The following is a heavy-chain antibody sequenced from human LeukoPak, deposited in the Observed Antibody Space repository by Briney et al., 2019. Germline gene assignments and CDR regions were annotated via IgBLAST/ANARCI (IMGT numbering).Heavy chain of an antibody. CDR1: GFTFSSYG. D-gene: IGHD3-9*01. Sequence: PGGSLRLSCAASGFTFSSYGMHWVRQAPGKGLEWVAFIRYDGSNKYYADSVKGRFTISRDNSKNTLYLQMNSLRAEDTAVYYCAKGGNFDIGNWFDPWGQGTLVTVSS. CDR2: IRYDGSNK. CDR3: AKGGNFDIGNWFDP. V-gene: IGHV3-30*02. J-gene: IGHJ5*02.